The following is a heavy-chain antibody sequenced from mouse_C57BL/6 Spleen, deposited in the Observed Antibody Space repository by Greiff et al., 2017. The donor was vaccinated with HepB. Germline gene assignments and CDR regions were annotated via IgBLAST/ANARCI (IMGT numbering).Heavy chain of an antibody. Sequence: QVQLQQSGAELVMPGASVKLSCKASGYTFTSYWMHWVKQRPGQGLEWIGEIDPSDSYTNYNQKFKGKSTLTVDKSSSTAYMQLSSLTSEDSAVEYCARGVVEEDYARDYWGQGTSVTVSS. D-gene: IGHD1-1*01. V-gene: IGHV1-69*01. CDR1: GYTFTSYW. J-gene: IGHJ4*01. CDR3: ARGVVEEDYARDY. CDR2: IDPSDSYT.